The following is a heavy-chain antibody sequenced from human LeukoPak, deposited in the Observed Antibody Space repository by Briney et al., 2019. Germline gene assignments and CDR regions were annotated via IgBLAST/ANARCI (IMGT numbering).Heavy chain of an antibody. CDR1: GGSISSSSYY. CDR2: IYYSGST. V-gene: IGHV4-39*01. CDR3: ARQGPVQLLYPAVDY. Sequence: PSETLSLTCTVSGGSISSSSYYWGWIRQPPGKGLEWIGSIYYSGSTYYNPSLKSRVTISVDTSKNQFSLKLSSVTAADTAVYYCARQGPVQLLYPAVDYWGQGTLVTVSS. D-gene: IGHD2-2*02. J-gene: IGHJ4*02.